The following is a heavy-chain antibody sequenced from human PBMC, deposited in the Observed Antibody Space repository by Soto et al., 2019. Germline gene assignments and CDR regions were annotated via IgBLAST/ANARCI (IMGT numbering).Heavy chain of an antibody. Sequence: SVKVSCKASGGTFSSYTISWVRQAPGQGLEWMGRIIPILGIANYAQKFQGRVTITADKSTSTAYMELSSLRSEDTAVYYCASVRFYGDYYFDYWGQGTLVTVSS. D-gene: IGHD4-17*01. CDR1: GGTFSSYT. J-gene: IGHJ4*02. CDR2: IIPILGIA. CDR3: ASVRFYGDYYFDY. V-gene: IGHV1-69*02.